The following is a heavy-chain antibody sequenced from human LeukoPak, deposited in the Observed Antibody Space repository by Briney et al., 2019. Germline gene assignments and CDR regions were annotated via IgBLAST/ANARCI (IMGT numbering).Heavy chain of an antibody. CDR2: ISSSSSYI. Sequence: GGSLRLSCAASGFTSSSYSMNWVRQAPGKGLEWVSSISSSSSYIYYADSVKGRFTISRDNAKNSLYLQMNSLRAEDTAVYYCAREHYDSSGYYYVGAFDIWGQGTMVTVSS. D-gene: IGHD3-22*01. V-gene: IGHV3-21*01. CDR3: AREHYDSSGYYYVGAFDI. J-gene: IGHJ3*02. CDR1: GFTSSSYS.